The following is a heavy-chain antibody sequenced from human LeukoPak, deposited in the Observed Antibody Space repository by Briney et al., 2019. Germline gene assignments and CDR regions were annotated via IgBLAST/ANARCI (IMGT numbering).Heavy chain of an antibody. J-gene: IGHJ4*02. CDR2: IYYTGNT. Sequence: PSETLSLTCTVSGGSISSYYWSWIRQPPAKGLEWIGYIYYTGNTNYNPSLKSRVTISIDMSKNQFSPKLSSVTAADTAVYHCARHYNLAFDYWGQGTLVTVSS. CDR3: ARHYNLAFDY. CDR1: GGSISSYY. D-gene: IGHD1-14*01. V-gene: IGHV4-59*08.